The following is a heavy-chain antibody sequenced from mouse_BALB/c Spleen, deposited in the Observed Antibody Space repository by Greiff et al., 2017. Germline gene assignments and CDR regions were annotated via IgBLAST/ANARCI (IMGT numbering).Heavy chain of an antibody. D-gene: IGHD4-1*01. CDR1: GFTFSSYT. CDR3: ARQNWADYFDY. Sequence: EVKLVESGGGLVQPGGSLKLSCAASGFTFSSYTMSWVRQTPEKRLEWVAYISNGGGSTYYPDTVKGRFTISRDNAKNTLYLQMSSLKSEDTAMYYCARQNWADYFDYWGQGTTLTVSS. J-gene: IGHJ2*01. V-gene: IGHV5-12-2*01. CDR2: ISNGGGST.